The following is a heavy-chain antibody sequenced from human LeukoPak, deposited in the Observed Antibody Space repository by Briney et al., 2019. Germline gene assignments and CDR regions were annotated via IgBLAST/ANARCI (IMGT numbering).Heavy chain of an antibody. CDR2: IYPRDSDA. J-gene: IGHJ4*02. D-gene: IGHD3-16*01. CDR1: GFSFTNYW. CDR3: ARWGSYYFDY. Sequence: GESLKISCKTFGFSFTNYWIDWVRQMPGKGPEWMGTIYPRDSDARYSPTFQGQVTISADKSISTAYLQWSSLKASDTAMYYCARWGSYYFDYWGQGTLVTVSS. V-gene: IGHV5-51*01.